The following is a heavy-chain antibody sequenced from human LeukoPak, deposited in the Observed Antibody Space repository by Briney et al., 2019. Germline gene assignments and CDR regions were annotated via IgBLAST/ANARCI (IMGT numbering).Heavy chain of an antibody. J-gene: IGHJ4*02. V-gene: IGHV4-31*03. D-gene: IGHD3-9*01. CDR3: ASGGSVLRYFDWLSPFDY. Sequence: SETLSLTCTVSGGSISSGGYYWSWIRQHPGKGLEWIGYIYYSGSTYYNPSLKSRVTISVDTSKNQFSLKLSSVTAADTAVYYCASGGSVLRYFDWLSPFDYWGQGTLVTVSS. CDR1: GGSISSGGYY. CDR2: IYYSGST.